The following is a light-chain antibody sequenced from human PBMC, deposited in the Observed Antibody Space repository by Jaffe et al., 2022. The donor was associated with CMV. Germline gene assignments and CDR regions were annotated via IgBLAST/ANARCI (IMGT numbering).Light chain of an antibody. Sequence: SYVLTQPPSVSVAPGKTARITCGGNNIGSKSVHWYQQKPGQAPVLVIYYDSDRPSGIPERFSGSNSGNTATLTISRVEAGDEADYYCQVWDSSDQGVFGGGTKLTVL. CDR1: NIGSKS. CDR3: QVWDSSDQGV. J-gene: IGLJ3*02. CDR2: YDS. V-gene: IGLV3-21*04.